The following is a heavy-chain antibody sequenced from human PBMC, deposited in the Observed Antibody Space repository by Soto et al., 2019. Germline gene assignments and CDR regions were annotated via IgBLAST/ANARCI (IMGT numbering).Heavy chain of an antibody. V-gene: IGHV4-34*01. Sequence: SETLSLTCAVYGGSFSGYYWSWIRQPPGKGLEWIGEINHSGSTNYNPSLKSRVTISVDTSKNQFSLKLSSVTAADTAVYYCARGGEVWFGELLSWGQGTLVTVSS. CDR1: GGSFSGYY. D-gene: IGHD3-10*01. CDR2: INHSGST. J-gene: IGHJ5*02. CDR3: ARGGEVWFGELLS.